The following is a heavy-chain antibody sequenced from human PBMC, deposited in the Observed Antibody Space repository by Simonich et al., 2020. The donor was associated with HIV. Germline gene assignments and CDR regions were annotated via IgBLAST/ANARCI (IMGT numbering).Heavy chain of an antibody. D-gene: IGHD6-13*01. CDR1: GYSSNSY. CDR3: ARVMQQQLDRDYYYGMDV. V-gene: IGHV4-38-2*01. Sequence: QVQLQESGPGLVKPSETLSLTCAVTGYSSNSYWGWIRQPPGKGLGWIASIYHSGSINYNPSRKSRVTISADTSKKEFSLKLSSVTAADTALYYCARVMQQQLDRDYYYGMDVWGQGTTVTVSS. J-gene: IGHJ6*02. CDR2: IYHSGSI.